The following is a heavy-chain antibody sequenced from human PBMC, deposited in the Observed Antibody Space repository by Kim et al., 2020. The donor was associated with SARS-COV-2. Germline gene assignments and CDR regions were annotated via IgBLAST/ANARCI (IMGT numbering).Heavy chain of an antibody. J-gene: IGHJ6*02. CDR1: GGSISSSSYY. CDR3: ARHVSYLYIVATPSDLMDV. D-gene: IGHD5-12*01. CDR2: IYYSGST. V-gene: IGHV4-39*01. Sequence: SETLSLTCTVSGGSISSSSYYWGWIRQPPGKGLEWIGSIYYSGSTYYNPSHKSRVTISVDTSKNQFSLKLSSVTAADTAVYYCARHVSYLYIVATPSDLMDVWGQGTTVTVAS.